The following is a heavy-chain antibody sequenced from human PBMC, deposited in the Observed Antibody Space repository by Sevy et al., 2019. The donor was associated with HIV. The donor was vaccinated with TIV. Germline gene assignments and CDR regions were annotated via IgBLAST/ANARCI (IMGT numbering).Heavy chain of an antibody. CDR1: AHRFTDYV. Sequence: ASVKVSCKASAHRFTDYVMYWMRQAPGQGLEWMGWINPNNGDTKYAQTFQGRVTLTRDTSMSTAYMELSRLTSDDTAVYYCAGSGADYYDSYGSDWLDHWGQGTLVTVSS. J-gene: IGHJ5*02. CDR2: INPNNGDT. CDR3: AGSGADYYDSYGSDWLDH. D-gene: IGHD3-22*01. V-gene: IGHV1-2*02.